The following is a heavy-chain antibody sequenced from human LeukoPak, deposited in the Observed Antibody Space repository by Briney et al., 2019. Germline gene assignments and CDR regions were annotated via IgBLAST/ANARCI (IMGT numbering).Heavy chain of an antibody. Sequence: ASVKASCKASGYTFTSYDINWVRQATGQGLEWMGWMNPNSGNTGYAQKFQGRVTMTRNTSISTAYMELSSLGSEDTAVYYCAREYSSSWYGDWGQGTLVTVSS. CDR3: AREYSSSWYGD. CDR1: GYTFTSYD. V-gene: IGHV1-8*01. J-gene: IGHJ4*02. D-gene: IGHD6-13*01. CDR2: MNPNSGNT.